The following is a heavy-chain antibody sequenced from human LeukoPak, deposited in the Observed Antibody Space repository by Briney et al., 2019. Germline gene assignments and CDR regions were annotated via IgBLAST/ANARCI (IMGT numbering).Heavy chain of an antibody. Sequence: SETLSLTCTVSDGSISSSSYYWGWIRQPPGKGLEWIGSIYYSGSTYYNPSLKSRVTISVDTSKNQFSLKLSSVTAADTAVYYYARLTELVGSSNYDYWGQGTLVTVSS. CDR1: DGSISSSSYY. D-gene: IGHD1-26*01. V-gene: IGHV4-39*07. CDR3: ARLTELVGSSNYDY. J-gene: IGHJ4*02. CDR2: IYYSGST.